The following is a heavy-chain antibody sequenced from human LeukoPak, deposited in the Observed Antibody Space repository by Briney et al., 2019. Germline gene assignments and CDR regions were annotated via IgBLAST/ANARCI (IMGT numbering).Heavy chain of an antibody. J-gene: IGHJ5*02. D-gene: IGHD6-13*01. CDR2: IKQDGSEK. Sequence: PGGLLRLSCAASGFTFSSYWMSWVRQAPGKGLEWVANIKQDGSEKYYVDSVKGRFTISRDNAKNSLYLQMNSLRAEDTAVYYCARVHSSSWYVGWFDPWGQGTLVTVSS. V-gene: IGHV3-7*05. CDR1: GFTFSSYW. CDR3: ARVHSSSWYVGWFDP.